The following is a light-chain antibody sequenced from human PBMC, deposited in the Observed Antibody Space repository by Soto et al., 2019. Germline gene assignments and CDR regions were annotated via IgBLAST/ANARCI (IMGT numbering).Light chain of an antibody. V-gene: IGKV3-20*01. CDR1: QSLDNDY. CDR3: QQYGTSPKT. CDR2: AAS. J-gene: IGKJ1*01. Sequence: VLTQSPGTVSLSPGERATLSCRASQSLDNDYLAWYQQKPGQAPRLLIYAASSRATGIPDRFSGSGSGTDFTLTISRLEPEDFAAYYCQQYGTSPKTFGQGTTVEIK.